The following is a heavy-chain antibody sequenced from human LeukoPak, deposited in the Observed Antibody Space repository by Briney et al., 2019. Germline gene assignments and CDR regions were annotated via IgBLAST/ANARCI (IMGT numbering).Heavy chain of an antibody. CDR3: ARAPYDILTGYDNYFDY. D-gene: IGHD3-9*01. CDR1: GGSISSRTYY. CDR2: IYTSGST. Sequence: KPSETLSLTCTVSGGSISSRTYYWGWIRQPAGKGLEWIGRIYTSGSTNYNPSLKSRVTMSVDTSKNQFSLKLSSVTAADTAVYYCARAPYDILTGYDNYFDYWGQGTLVTVSS. J-gene: IGHJ4*02. V-gene: IGHV4-61*02.